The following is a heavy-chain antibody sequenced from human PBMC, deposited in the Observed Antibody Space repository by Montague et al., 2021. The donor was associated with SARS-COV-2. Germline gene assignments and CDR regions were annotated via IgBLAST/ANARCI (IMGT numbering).Heavy chain of an antibody. CDR2: IYYSGST. J-gene: IGHJ3*02. CDR1: GGSISSSSYY. CDR3: ARGSGWMGNAFDI. Sequence: SETLSLTCTVSGGSISSSSYYWGWIRRPPGKGLEWIGSIYYSGSTYYNPSLKSRVTISVDMSKNQFSLKLSSVTAADTAVYYCARGSGWMGNAFDIWGQGTMVTVSS. D-gene: IGHD6-19*01. V-gene: IGHV4-39*07.